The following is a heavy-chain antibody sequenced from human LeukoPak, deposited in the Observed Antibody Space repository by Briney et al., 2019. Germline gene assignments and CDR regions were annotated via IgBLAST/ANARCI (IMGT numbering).Heavy chain of an antibody. J-gene: IGHJ4*02. CDR1: GFTFSSYE. V-gene: IGHV3-48*03. Sequence: GGSLRLSCAASGFTFSSYEMNWVRQAPGKGLEWVSYIGSSGSTIYYADSVKGRFTISRDNAKNSLYLQMNSLRAEDTAVYYCAREERRSYYFDYWGQGIRVTVSS. CDR3: AREERRSYYFDY. D-gene: IGHD1-1*01. CDR2: IGSSGSTI.